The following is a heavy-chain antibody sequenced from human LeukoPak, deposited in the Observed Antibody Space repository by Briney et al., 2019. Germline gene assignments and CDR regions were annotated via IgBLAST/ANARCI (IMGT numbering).Heavy chain of an antibody. D-gene: IGHD2-21*02. J-gene: IGHJ4*02. CDR3: APLYCGGDCYSAGDY. CDR2: IGSKANRYAT. CDR1: GFTFSGSA. Sequence: GGSLRLSCAASGFTFSGSAMHWVRQASGKGLEGGGRIGSKANRYATAYAASVKGGFTISRDDSKNTAYLQMNSLKTEDTAVYYCAPLYCGGDCYSAGDYWGQGTLVTVSS. V-gene: IGHV3-73*01.